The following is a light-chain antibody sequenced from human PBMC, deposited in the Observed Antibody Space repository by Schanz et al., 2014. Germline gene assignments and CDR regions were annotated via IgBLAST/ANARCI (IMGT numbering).Light chain of an antibody. J-gene: IGLJ1*01. Sequence: QSALTQPASVSGSPGQSITISCSGTSSDIGSSLYVSWYQQHPGKAPKLMIYEVSQRPSGVPDRFSGSKSGITASLTVSGLQAEDEADYYCSSYTSSSTLLYVFGTGTKLTVL. CDR3: SSYTSSSTLLYV. CDR2: EVS. V-gene: IGLV2-14*01. CDR1: SSDIGSSLY.